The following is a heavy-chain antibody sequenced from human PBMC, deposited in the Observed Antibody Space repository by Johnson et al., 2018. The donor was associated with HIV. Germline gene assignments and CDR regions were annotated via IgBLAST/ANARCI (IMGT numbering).Heavy chain of an antibody. J-gene: IGHJ3*02. Sequence: QVQLVESGGGVVQPGRSLRLSCAASGFTFSSYAMHWVRQAPGKGLEWVAVISYDGSNKYYADSVKGRFTISRDNSKNTLYLQMNSLRAEDTAVYYLARSNLAHFDAFDSWGQGTMVTVSS. V-gene: IGHV3-30*04. CDR3: ARSNLAHFDAFDS. D-gene: IGHD4/OR15-4a*01. CDR1: GFTFSSYA. CDR2: ISYDGSNK.